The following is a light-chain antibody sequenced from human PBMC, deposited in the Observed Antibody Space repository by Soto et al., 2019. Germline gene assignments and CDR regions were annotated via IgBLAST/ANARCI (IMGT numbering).Light chain of an antibody. J-gene: IGLJ1*01. CDR1: SSDVGGYNY. V-gene: IGLV2-14*01. CDR3: SSYTSSSTPYD. CDR2: DVS. Sequence: QSALTQPASVSGSPGQSITISCTGTSSDVGGYNYVSWYPQHPGKAPKLMIYDVSNRPSGVSNRFSGSKSVNTDSLTISGLQAEDEADYYCSSYTSSSTPYDFGTGTKLTVL.